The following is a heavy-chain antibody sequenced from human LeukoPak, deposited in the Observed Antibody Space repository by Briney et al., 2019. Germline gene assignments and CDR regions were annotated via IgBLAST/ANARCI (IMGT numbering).Heavy chain of an antibody. CDR2: INGEGSST. V-gene: IGHV3-74*01. CDR1: GFTFSGDW. CDR3: ARVGAAAGTKSRPWYFDL. D-gene: IGHD6-13*01. Sequence: GGSLRLSCAASGFTFSGDWMHWVRQAPGKGLVWVSRINGEGSSTYLADSVKGRFTISRDNAKNSLYLQMNSLRAEDTAVYYCARVGAAAGTKSRPWYFDLWGRGTLVTVSS. J-gene: IGHJ2*01.